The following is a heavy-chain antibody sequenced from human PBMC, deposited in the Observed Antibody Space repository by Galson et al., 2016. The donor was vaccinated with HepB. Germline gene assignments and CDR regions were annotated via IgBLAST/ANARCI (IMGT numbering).Heavy chain of an antibody. CDR3: AREDDTDGFFDY. CDR2: ISGGGGTT. Sequence: SLRLSCAASTFTFRNYGMSWVRQAPGKGLEWVSVISGGGGTTYYADSVKGRFTISRDNAKNSLYLQMNSLRVEDTAVYYCAREDDTDGFFDYWGQGALATVSS. D-gene: IGHD2-8*01. J-gene: IGHJ4*02. CDR1: TFTFRNYG. V-gene: IGHV3-23*01.